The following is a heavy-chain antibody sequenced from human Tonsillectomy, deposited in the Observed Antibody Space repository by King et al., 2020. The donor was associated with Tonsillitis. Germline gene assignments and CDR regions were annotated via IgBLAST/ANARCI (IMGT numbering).Heavy chain of an antibody. CDR1: GYTFTSYY. CDR2: INPSGGST. V-gene: IGHV1-46*01. J-gene: IGHJ4*02. CDR3: AREGVNRGDGVVR. D-gene: IGHD3-10*01. Sequence: VQLVESGAEVKKPGASVKVSCKASGYTFTSYYMHWVRQAPGQGLEWMGIINPSGGSTSYAQKFQGKVTMTRDTSTSTVYMELSSLRSEDTAVYYCAREGVNRGDGVVRWGQGTLVTVSS.